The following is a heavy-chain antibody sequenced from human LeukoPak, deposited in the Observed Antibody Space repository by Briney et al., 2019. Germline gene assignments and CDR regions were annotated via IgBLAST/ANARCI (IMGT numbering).Heavy chain of an antibody. J-gene: IGHJ4*02. CDR1: VGSISSGTYY. D-gene: IGHD3-22*01. CDR2: IHYSGDT. CDR3: ARLGGYYDPPGY. V-gene: IGHV4-39*01. Sequence: PSGTLSLTCTVSVGSISSGTYYCAWIRQPPGKGPEWIGTIHYSGDTYYNPSLKGRVTISVDPPKKQFFLNLSSVTAADTAVYYCARLGGYYDPPGYWGQGTLVTVSS.